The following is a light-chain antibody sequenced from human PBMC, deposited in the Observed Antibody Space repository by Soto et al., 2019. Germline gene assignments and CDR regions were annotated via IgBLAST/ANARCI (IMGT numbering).Light chain of an antibody. CDR3: AAWDDSLNVRV. CDR1: SSNIGSHT. CDR2: NNN. V-gene: IGLV1-44*01. Sequence: QSALAQPPSASGTPGQRVTISCAGSSSNIGSHTVNWYQQLPGTAPKLLIYNNNQRPSGVPDRFSGSKSGTSASLAISGLQSEDEADYYCAAWDDSLNVRVFGGGTKLTVL. J-gene: IGLJ3*02.